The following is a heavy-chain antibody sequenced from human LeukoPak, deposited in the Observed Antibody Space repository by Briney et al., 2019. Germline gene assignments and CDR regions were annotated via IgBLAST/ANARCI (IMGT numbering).Heavy chain of an antibody. D-gene: IGHD3-9*01. CDR2: INPNSGGT. Sequence: ASVKVSCKASGYTFTGYYMHWVRQAPGQGLEWMGWINPNSGGTNYAQKFQGWVTMTRDTSISTPYMELSRLRSDDTAVYYCARARPYYDILTGPSFDYWRQRTLVTVSS. CDR3: ARARPYYDILTGPSFDY. V-gene: IGHV1-2*04. CDR1: GYTFTGYY. J-gene: IGHJ4*02.